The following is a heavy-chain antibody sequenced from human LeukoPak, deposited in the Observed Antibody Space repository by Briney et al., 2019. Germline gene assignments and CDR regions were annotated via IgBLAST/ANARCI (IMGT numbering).Heavy chain of an antibody. CDR1: GGTFSSYA. CDR3: ATAEGYYYYMDV. J-gene: IGHJ6*03. CDR2: IIPIFGTA. Sequence: GSSVKVSCKASGGTFSSYAISWVRQSPGQGLEWMGGIIPIFGTANYAQKFQGRVTITTDESTSTAYMELSSLRSEDTAVYYCATAEGYYYYMDVWGKGTTVTVSS. V-gene: IGHV1-69*05.